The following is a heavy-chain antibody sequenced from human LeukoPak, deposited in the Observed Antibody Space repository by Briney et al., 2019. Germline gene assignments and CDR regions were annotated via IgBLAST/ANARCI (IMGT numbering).Heavy chain of an antibody. CDR3: ATSTGLDGYYYYGMDV. J-gene: IGHJ6*02. D-gene: IGHD1-1*01. Sequence: GGSLRLSCAASGFTFSSYAMSWVRQAPGKGLKWVSTIIGSGGSTYFADSVKGRFTISRDNSKNTLYLQMNSLRAEDTAVYYCATSTGLDGYYYYGMDVWGQGTTVTVSS. CDR1: GFTFSSYA. CDR2: IIGSGGST. V-gene: IGHV3-23*01.